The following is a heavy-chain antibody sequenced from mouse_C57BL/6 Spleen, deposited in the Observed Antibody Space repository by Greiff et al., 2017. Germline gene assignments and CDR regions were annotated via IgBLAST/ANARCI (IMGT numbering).Heavy chain of an antibody. CDR1: GYTFTSYW. CDR3: ARSTDYNTPGFAY. J-gene: IGHJ3*01. D-gene: IGHD2-12*01. V-gene: IGHV1-64*01. Sequence: QVQLQQPGAELVKPGASVKLSCKASGYTFTSYWMHWVKQRPGQGLEWIGMIHPNSGSTNYNEKFKSKATLTVDKSSSTAYMQLSSLTSADSAVYYCARSTDYNTPGFAYWGQGTLVTVSA. CDR2: IHPNSGST.